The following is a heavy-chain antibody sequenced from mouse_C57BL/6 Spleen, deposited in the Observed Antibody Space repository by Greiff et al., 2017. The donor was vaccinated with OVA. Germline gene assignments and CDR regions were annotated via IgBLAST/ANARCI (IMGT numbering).Heavy chain of an antibody. J-gene: IGHJ1*03. Sequence: EVMLVESGGGLVKPGGSLKLSCAATGFTFSDYGMHWVRQAPEKGLEWVAYISSGSSTIYYADTVKGRFTISRDNAKNTLFLQMNSLRSEDTAMDYCAREPGYVSYWWFDVWGTGTRVTVSA. D-gene: IGHD3-2*02. CDR3: AREPGYVSYWWFDV. CDR1: GFTFSDYG. CDR2: ISSGSSTI. V-gene: IGHV5-17*01.